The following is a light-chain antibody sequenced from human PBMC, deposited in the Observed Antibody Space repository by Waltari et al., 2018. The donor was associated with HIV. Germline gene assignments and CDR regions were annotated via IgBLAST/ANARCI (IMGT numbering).Light chain of an antibody. CDR3: LQYTFWPPYT. CDR2: VAS. Sequence: EIVMTQFPATLPVSPGERATLSCRPSQGISSHLAWYQQRPGQAPRLLIYVASTSATGIPARFSGSGSGTDLTLTISSLQPEDFAVYYCLQYTFWPPYTFGQGTKLESK. V-gene: IGKV3-15*01. J-gene: IGKJ2*01. CDR1: QGISSH.